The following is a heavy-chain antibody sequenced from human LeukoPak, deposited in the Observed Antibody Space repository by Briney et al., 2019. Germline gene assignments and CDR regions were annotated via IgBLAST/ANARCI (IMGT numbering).Heavy chain of an antibody. CDR2: IYYSGST. V-gene: IGHV4-39*01. D-gene: IGHD1-26*01. Sequence: SETLSLTCAVYGGSFSGYYWGWIRQPPGKGLEWIGSIYYSGSTHYNPSLKSRVTISVDTSKNQFSLKLTSVTAADAAVYYCARQSGSYYRPIDYWGQGTLVTVSS. CDR3: ARQSGSYYRPIDY. J-gene: IGHJ4*02. CDR1: GGSFSGYY.